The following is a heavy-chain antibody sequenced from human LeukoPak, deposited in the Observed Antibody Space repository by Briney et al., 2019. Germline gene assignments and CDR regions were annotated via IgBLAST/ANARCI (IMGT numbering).Heavy chain of an antibody. CDR2: IYYSGST. V-gene: IGHV4-59*01. J-gene: IGHJ3*02. CDR1: GGSTSSYY. CDR3: ARYMVRGVIGSDI. D-gene: IGHD3-10*01. Sequence: PSETLSLTCTVSGGSTSSYYWSWIRQPPGKGLEWIGYIYYSGSTNYNPSLKSRVTISVDTSKNQFSLKLSSVTAADTAVYYCARYMVRGVIGSDIWGQGTMVTVSS.